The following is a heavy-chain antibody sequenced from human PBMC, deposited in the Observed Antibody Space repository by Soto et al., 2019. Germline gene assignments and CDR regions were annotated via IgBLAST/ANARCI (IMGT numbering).Heavy chain of an antibody. Sequence: AGPTLVNPTQTLTLTCTFSGFSLSTSGVGVGWIRQPPGKALEWLALIYWDDDKRYSPSLKSRLTITKDTSKNQVVLTMTNMDPVDTPTFYCAHTLRAGPPARWFAPGGRGTRVTVSS. V-gene: IGHV2-5*02. CDR3: AHTLRAGPPARWFAP. J-gene: IGHJ5*02. CDR2: IYWDDDK. CDR1: GFSLSTSGVG. D-gene: IGHD6-13*01.